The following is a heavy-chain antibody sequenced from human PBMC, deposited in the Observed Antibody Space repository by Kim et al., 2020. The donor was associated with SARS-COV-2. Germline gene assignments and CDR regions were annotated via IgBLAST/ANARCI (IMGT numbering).Heavy chain of an antibody. CDR1: GGSISSYY. V-gene: IGHV4-59*01. CDR3: ARRYYYGSGSSGFDP. Sequence: SETLSLTCTVSGGSISSYYWSWIRQPPGKGLEWIGYIYYSGSTNYNPSLKSRVTISVDTSKNQFSLKLSSVTAADTAVYYCARRYYYGSGSSGFDPWGQGTLVTVSS. J-gene: IGHJ5*02. D-gene: IGHD3-10*01. CDR2: IYYSGST.